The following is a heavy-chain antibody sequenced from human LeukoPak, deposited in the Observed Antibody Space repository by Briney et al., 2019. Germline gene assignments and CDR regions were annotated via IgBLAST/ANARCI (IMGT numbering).Heavy chain of an antibody. CDR2: IYYSGST. D-gene: IGHD4-17*01. Sequence: SETLSLTCTVSGGSISSYYWSWIRQPPGKGPEWIGYIYYSGSTNYNPSLKSRVTISVDTSKNQFSLKLSSVTAADTAVYYCAGKTNYGDYPYWGQGTLVTVSS. V-gene: IGHV4-59*08. CDR3: AGKTNYGDYPY. J-gene: IGHJ4*02. CDR1: GGSISSYY.